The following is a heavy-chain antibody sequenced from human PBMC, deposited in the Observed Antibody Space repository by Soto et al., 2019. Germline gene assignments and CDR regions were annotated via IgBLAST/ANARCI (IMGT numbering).Heavy chain of an antibody. CDR1: GGSISSYY. V-gene: IGHV1-8*01. CDR3: TRSGDGIDY. D-gene: IGHD1-26*01. J-gene: IGHJ4*02. Sequence: TCTVSGGSISSYYWSWIRQATGQGLEWMGWMNPNSGNTGYAQKFQGRVTMTRNTSISTAYMELSSLRSEDTAVYYCTRSGDGIDYWGQGTLVTVSS. CDR2: MNPNSGNT.